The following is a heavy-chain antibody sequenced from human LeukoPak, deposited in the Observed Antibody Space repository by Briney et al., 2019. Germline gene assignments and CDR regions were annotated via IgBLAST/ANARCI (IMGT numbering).Heavy chain of an antibody. J-gene: IGHJ4*02. Sequence: SETLSLTCAVYGGSFSGYYWRWIRQPPGKGLEWIGEINHSGSTNYNPSLKSRVTISVDTSKNQFSLKLSSVTAADTAVYYCARGLDGDYVGMDYWGQGTLVTVSS. CDR1: GGSFSGYY. D-gene: IGHD4-23*01. CDR3: ARGLDGDYVGMDY. CDR2: INHSGST. V-gene: IGHV4-34*01.